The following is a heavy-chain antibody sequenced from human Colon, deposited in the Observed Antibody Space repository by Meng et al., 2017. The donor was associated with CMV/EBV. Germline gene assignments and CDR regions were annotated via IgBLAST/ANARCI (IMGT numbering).Heavy chain of an antibody. CDR1: GLTFSSYV. V-gene: IGHV3-30*04. D-gene: IGHD6-19*01. J-gene: IGHJ4*02. CDR3: EREDSSGWSHFDY. Sequence: AFGLTFSSYVRHRGRKGPGRGLEGLAVISYDGSNKYYADSVKGRFTNSRDNSKHTLYRQKNSLRAEDTAVYYWEREDSSGWSHFDYWGQGTLVTVSS. CDR2: ISYDGSNK.